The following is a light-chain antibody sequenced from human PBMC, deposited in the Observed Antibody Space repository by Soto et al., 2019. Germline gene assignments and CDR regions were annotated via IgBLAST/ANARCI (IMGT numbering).Light chain of an antibody. Sequence: DIQMTPSPSTLSASVGDRVTITCRASQSISSRLAWYQQKPGKVPKLLIYKASSLESGVPSRFSGSGSGTEFTLTISSLQPDDFATYYCQQYDSYSWTFGQGTKVEI. CDR2: KAS. V-gene: IGKV1-5*03. CDR3: QQYDSYSWT. CDR1: QSISSR. J-gene: IGKJ1*01.